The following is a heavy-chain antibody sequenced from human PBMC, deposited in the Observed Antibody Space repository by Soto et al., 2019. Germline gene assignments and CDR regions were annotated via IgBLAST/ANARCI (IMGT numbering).Heavy chain of an antibody. J-gene: IGHJ4*02. CDR2: IYYSGST. CDR3: ARRALGYCSSTSCSPEGGFDY. V-gene: IGHV4-31*03. Sequence: PSETLSLTCTVSGGSISSGGYYWSWIRQHPGKGLEWIGYIYYSGSTYYNPSLKSRVTISVDTSKNQFSLKLSSVTAADTAVYYCARRALGYCSSTSCSPEGGFDYWGQGTLVTVSS. CDR1: GGSISSGGYY. D-gene: IGHD2-2*01.